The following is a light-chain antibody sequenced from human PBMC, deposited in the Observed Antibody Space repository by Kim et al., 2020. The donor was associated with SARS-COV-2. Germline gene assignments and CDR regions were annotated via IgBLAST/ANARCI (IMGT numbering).Light chain of an antibody. Sequence: SASAGDRVTITCRASQGIYKYLAWYQQKPGKVPKLLMYDASTLQSGVPSRFSGSGSGTAFTLTISCLQPEDVATYYCQKYDVAPYTFGQGTKLEI. CDR3: QKYDVAPYT. CDR1: QGIYKY. V-gene: IGKV1-27*01. CDR2: DAS. J-gene: IGKJ2*01.